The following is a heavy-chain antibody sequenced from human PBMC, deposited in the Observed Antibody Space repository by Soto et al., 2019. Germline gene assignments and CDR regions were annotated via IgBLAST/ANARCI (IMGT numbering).Heavy chain of an antibody. Sequence: QITLKESGPTLVKPTQTLTLTCTFYVFSLSTSGVGVGWIRQPPGKALEWLALIYWDDDKRYRASLKSRLTITKDTSKNRVVLTMTNMDPVDTATYYCAHIPGHVIAAHFDYWGQGTLVTVSS. CDR1: VFSLSTSGVG. CDR2: IYWDDDK. J-gene: IGHJ4*02. V-gene: IGHV2-5*02. CDR3: AHIPGHVIAAHFDY. D-gene: IGHD6-13*01.